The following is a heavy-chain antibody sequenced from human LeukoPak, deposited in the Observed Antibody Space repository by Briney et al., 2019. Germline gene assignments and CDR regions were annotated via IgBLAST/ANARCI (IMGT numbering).Heavy chain of an antibody. Sequence: SETLSLTCTVSGHSITNDYYWGWIRQPPGEGLEWIGSVYYSEASYYNPSLKSRITMSVDTSKNQFSLKLSSVTAADTAVYYCARGVARSSKFHFSYYFDYWGQGTLVTVSS. J-gene: IGHJ4*02. CDR3: ARGVARSSKFHFSYYFDY. CDR1: GHSITNDYY. CDR2: VYYSEAS. D-gene: IGHD6-6*01. V-gene: IGHV4-38-2*02.